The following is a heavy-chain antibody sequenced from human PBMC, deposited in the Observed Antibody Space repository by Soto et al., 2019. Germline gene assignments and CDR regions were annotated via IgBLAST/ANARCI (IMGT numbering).Heavy chain of an antibody. CDR3: ARHGVGDIWPGKLDY. Sequence: GESLKISCKGSGYSFTSYWIGWVRQMPGKGLEWMGIIYPGDSDTRYSPYFQGQVTISADKSISTAYLHWSSLKASDTAMFSCARHGVGDIWPGKLDYWGQGTLVT. CDR1: GYSFTSYW. V-gene: IGHV5-51*01. CDR2: IYPGDSDT. J-gene: IGHJ4*02. D-gene: IGHD3-9*01.